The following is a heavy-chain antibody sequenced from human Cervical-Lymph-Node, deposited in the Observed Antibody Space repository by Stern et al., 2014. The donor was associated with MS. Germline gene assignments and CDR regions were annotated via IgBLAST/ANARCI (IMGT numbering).Heavy chain of an antibody. CDR2: IYYRGTP. CDR1: GASITSHF. Sequence: QVQLQESGPGLLRPSETLSLTCNVSGASITSHFWSWLRQPPGKGLGWIGNIYYRGTPNYNASLKGRVAISIATSKTQFSLRLSSVTPADTAVYYCARATDLWGQGALVTVSS. J-gene: IGHJ5*02. CDR3: ARATDL. V-gene: IGHV4-59*11.